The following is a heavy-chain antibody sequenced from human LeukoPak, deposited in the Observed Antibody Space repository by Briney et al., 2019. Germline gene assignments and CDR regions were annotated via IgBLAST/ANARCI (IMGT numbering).Heavy chain of an antibody. CDR1: GGPISCSSYY. D-gene: IGHD1-26*01. Sequence: SETLSLTCTVSGGPISCSSYYWGWIRQPPGKGLEWIGSIYYSGSTYYNPSLKSRVTISVDTSKNQFSLNLNSVTAADTALYSCARHYLGGNYPDYFNHWGQGTLVTVSS. V-gene: IGHV4-39*01. CDR2: IYYSGST. J-gene: IGHJ4*02. CDR3: ARHYLGGNYPDYFNH.